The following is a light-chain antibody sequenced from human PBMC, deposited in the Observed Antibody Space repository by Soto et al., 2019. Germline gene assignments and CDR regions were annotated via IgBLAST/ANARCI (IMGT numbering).Light chain of an antibody. V-gene: IGKV3-20*01. CDR2: GAS. J-gene: IGKJ2*01. CDR1: QSVSSSY. CDR3: QQYGSSPYT. Sequence: EIVLTQSPGTLSLSPGERATLSCRASQSVSSSYLAWYQQKPGQAPRLLIYGASSWATGIPDRFSGSGSGTDFTLTISRLEPEDFAVYYCQQYGSSPYTFGQGTKLDIK.